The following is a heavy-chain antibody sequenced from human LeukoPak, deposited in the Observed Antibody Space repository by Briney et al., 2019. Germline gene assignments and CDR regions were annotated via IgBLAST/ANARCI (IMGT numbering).Heavy chain of an antibody. V-gene: IGHV3-74*01. CDR2: INSDGSST. Sequence: GGSLRLSCAASGFTFSSYWMHWVRQAPGKGLVWVSRINSDGSSTSYADSVKGRFTISRDNAKNTLYLQMNSLRAEDTAVYYYARRYYGSGSYSYWGQGTLVTVSS. D-gene: IGHD3-10*01. CDR3: ARRYYGSGSYSY. CDR1: GFTFSSYW. J-gene: IGHJ4*02.